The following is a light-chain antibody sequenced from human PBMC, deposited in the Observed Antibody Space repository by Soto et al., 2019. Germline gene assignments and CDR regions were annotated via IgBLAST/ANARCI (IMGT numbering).Light chain of an antibody. J-gene: IGKJ4*01. CDR1: QSVRSN. CDR3: QQYHNWPLT. Sequence: EIVMTQSPATLSVSPGETATLSCRASQSVRSNLAWYQHKPGQAPRLLIYGASTRATSIPARFSGSGSGTEFTLTISSLQSEDFGVYYCQQYHNWPLTFGGGTKVEI. CDR2: GAS. V-gene: IGKV3-15*01.